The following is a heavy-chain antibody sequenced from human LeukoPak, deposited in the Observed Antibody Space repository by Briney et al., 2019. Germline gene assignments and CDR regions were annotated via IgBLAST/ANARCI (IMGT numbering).Heavy chain of an antibody. J-gene: IGHJ4*02. V-gene: IGHV3-30-3*01. Sequence: GGSPRLSCAASGFTSSSYAMHWVRQAPGKGLEWVAVISYDGSNKYYADSVKGRFTISRDNSKNTLYLQMNSLRAEDTAVYYCAREGYSSSWYDFDYWGQGTLVTVSS. CDR1: GFTSSSYA. CDR3: AREGYSSSWYDFDY. CDR2: ISYDGSNK. D-gene: IGHD6-13*01.